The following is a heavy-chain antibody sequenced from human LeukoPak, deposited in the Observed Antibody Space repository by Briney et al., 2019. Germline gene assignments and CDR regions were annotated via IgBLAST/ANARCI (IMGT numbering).Heavy chain of an antibody. Sequence: GASVKVSCKASGYTFTSYYMHWVRQAPGQGLEWMGIINPSGGSTSHAQKFQGRVTMTRETSTSTVYMELSSLRSEDTAVYYCARVQARLRLGELSLSYWGQGTLVTVSS. D-gene: IGHD3-16*02. CDR2: INPSGGST. V-gene: IGHV1-46*01. J-gene: IGHJ4*02. CDR1: GYTFTSYY. CDR3: ARVQARLRLGELSLSY.